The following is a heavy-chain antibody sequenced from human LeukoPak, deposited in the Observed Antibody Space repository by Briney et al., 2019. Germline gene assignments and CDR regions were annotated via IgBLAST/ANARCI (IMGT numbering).Heavy chain of an antibody. V-gene: IGHV5-51*01. CDR3: ARLPYYYDSSGYVPYFDY. CDR2: IYPGDSDT. D-gene: IGHD3-22*01. CDR1: GYSFTSYW. Sequence: GESLKISCKGSGYSFTSYWIGWVRQMPGKGLEWMGIIYPGDSDTRYSPSFQGQVTIPADKSISTAYLQWSSLKASDTAMYYCARLPYYYDSSGYVPYFDYWGQGTLVTVSS. J-gene: IGHJ4*02.